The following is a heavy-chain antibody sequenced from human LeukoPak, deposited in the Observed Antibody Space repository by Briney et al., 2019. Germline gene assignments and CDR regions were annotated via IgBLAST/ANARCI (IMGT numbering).Heavy chain of an antibody. J-gene: IGHJ6*02. CDR3: ARYPIDV. V-gene: IGHV3-7*01. CDR1: GFTFSNYW. Sequence: GGSLRLSCAASGFTFSNYWMMWVRQASGKGLEWVANIKEDERDKYYVDSVKGRFSISRDNAKNSLYLQMNSLRSEDTAVYYCARYPIDVWGQGTTVTVSS. CDR2: IKEDERDK.